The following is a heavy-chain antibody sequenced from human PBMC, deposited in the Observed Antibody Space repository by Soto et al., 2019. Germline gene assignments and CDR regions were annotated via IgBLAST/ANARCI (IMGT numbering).Heavy chain of an antibody. Sequence: PGGSLRLSCAVSGFTFRSSPMSWVRRAPGKGLEWVAGIKYGDSSKYYVDSVRGRFTITRDNSKNTLYLQMNSLRAEDTAVYYCAKDPGKQWPFTHGMDVWGQGTTVTVSS. CDR1: GFTFRSSP. D-gene: IGHD6-19*01. CDR2: IKYGDSSK. CDR3: AKDPGKQWPFTHGMDV. J-gene: IGHJ6*02. V-gene: IGHV3-30*04.